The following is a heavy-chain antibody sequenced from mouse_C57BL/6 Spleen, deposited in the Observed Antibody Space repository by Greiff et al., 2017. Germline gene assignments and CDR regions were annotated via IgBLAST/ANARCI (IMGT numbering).Heavy chain of an antibody. CDR3: ARYNYYGSSHYAMDY. Sequence: EVKLVESGGGLVQPGGSLSLSCAASGFTFTDYYMSWVRQPPGKALEWLGFIRNKANGYTTEYSASVKGRFTISRDNSQSILYRQMNALRAEDSATYYCARYNYYGSSHYAMDYWGQGTSVTVSS. CDR1: GFTFTDYY. D-gene: IGHD1-1*01. CDR2: IRNKANGYTT. V-gene: IGHV7-3*01. J-gene: IGHJ4*01.